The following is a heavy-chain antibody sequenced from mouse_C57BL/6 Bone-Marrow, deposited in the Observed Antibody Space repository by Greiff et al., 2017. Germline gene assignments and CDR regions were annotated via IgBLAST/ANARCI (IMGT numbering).Heavy chain of an antibody. Sequence: QVTLKVSGAELARPGASVKLSCKASGYTFTSYGISWVKQRTGQGLEWIGEIYPRRGNTYYNEKFKGKATLTADTSSSTAYMELRSLTSEDSAVYFCARWPDVGAYWGQGTLVTVSA. CDR3: ARWPDVGAY. CDR2: IYPRRGNT. J-gene: IGHJ3*01. CDR1: GYTFTSYG. V-gene: IGHV1-81*01.